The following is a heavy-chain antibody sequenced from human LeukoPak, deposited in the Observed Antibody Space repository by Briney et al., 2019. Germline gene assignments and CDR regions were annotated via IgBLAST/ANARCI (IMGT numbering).Heavy chain of an antibody. V-gene: IGHV3-23*01. D-gene: IGHD7-27*01. J-gene: IGHJ4*02. CDR2: ISDSGAST. CDR1: GFTFSSNA. Sequence: GGSLRLSCGASGFTFSSNAMSWVRQAPGKGLEWVSTISDSGASTYYADSVKGRFTISRDNSKNTMYLQMSSLKVEDTAVYYCALGAISDYWGQGTLVTVSS. CDR3: ALGAISDY.